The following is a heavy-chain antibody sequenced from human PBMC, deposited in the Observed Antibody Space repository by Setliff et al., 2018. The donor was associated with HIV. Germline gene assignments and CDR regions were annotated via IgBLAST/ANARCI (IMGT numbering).Heavy chain of an antibody. J-gene: IGHJ6*03. D-gene: IGHD6-19*01. V-gene: IGHV3-30*02. Sequence: GGSLRLSCAPSEFTFSSYGMHWVRQAPGKGLEWVSFIRYDGSNKYYADSVKGRFTISRDNSKNTLYLQMNSLRAEDTAVYYCAKVSDSSGWTALRYYYYYMDVWGKGTTVTVSS. CDR1: EFTFSSYG. CDR2: IRYDGSNK. CDR3: AKVSDSSGWTALRYYYYYMDV.